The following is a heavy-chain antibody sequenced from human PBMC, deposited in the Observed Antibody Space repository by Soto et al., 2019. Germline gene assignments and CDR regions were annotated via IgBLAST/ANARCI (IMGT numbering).Heavy chain of an antibody. CDR3: AAELGFGKLSVV. Sequence: QVQVVQSGVEVRRPGSSVKVSCKASGDTFKNCVISWVRQSPGQGLEWMVGIIPLFGTTDFAQRFQGRITTTTDVSTTTAYMELSRLRSEDTATYYCAAELGFGKLSVVWGQGTTVIVSS. V-gene: IGHV1-69*01. CDR2: IIPLFGTT. J-gene: IGHJ6*02. CDR1: GDTFKNCV. D-gene: IGHD3-10*01.